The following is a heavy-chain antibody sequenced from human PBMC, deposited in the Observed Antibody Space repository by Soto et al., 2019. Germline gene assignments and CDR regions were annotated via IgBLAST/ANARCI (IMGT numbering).Heavy chain of an antibody. CDR1: AGSVRGDNYY. Sequence: SEPLSLTCTVSAGSVRGDNYYLIWIRQPPGKGLEYIGYIAYSGSTNYNPSLKSRVTISVDTSKNQFSLSLTSVTAADTAVYYCVSKLGPYYYGLDVWGQGTTVTVSS. J-gene: IGHJ6*02. CDR2: IAYSGST. D-gene: IGHD3-16*01. CDR3: VSKLGPYYYGLDV. V-gene: IGHV4-61*01.